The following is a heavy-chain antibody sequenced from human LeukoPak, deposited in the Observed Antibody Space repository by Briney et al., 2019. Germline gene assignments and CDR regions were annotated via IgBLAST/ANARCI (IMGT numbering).Heavy chain of an antibody. CDR1: GYTLTELS. V-gene: IGHV1-24*01. D-gene: IGHD3-22*01. CDR2: FDPEDGET. Sequence: ASVKVSRKVSGYTLTELSMHWVRQAPGKGIEWMGGFDPEDGETIYAQKFQGRVTMTEDTSTDTAYMELSSLRSEDTAVYYCATARITMIVVPLDYWGQGTLVTVSS. J-gene: IGHJ4*02. CDR3: ATARITMIVVPLDY.